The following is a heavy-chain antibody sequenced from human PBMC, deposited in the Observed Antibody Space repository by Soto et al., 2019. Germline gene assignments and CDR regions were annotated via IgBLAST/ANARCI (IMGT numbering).Heavy chain of an antibody. D-gene: IGHD3-10*01. V-gene: IGHV4-61*01. J-gene: IGHJ4*02. CDR1: GGSVSSGTYY. Sequence: QVQLQESGPGLVKPSETLSLTCTVSGGSVSSGTYYWSWIRQPPGKGLEWIGYIYSSGSTNYNPSLKSRVSISIDTSKNQFSLKLSSVTAADTAVYYCARDHYFGSGRGDYRGQGTLVTVSS. CDR3: ARDHYFGSGRGDY. CDR2: IYSSGST.